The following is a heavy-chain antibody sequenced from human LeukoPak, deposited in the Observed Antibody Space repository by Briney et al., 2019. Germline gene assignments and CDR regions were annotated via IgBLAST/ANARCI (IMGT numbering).Heavy chain of an antibody. CDR2: IIPIFGTA. V-gene: IGHV1-69*06. CDR3: ATNILVRDIINWFDP. Sequence: SVKLSCKASGGTFSSYAISWVRQAPGQGLEWMGGIIPIFGTANYAQKVQGRVTTTAEKSTTTAYMELSSLRYDDTAVYYCATNILVRDIINWFDPWGPGTLVTVSS. J-gene: IGHJ5*02. D-gene: IGHD3-10*01. CDR1: GGTFSSYA.